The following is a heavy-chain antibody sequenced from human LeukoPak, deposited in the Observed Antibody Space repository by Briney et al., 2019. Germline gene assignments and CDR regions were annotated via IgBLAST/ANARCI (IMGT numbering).Heavy chain of an antibody. J-gene: IGHJ4*02. D-gene: IGHD3-10*01. CDR2: INPNSGGT. CDR1: GYTFTSYY. V-gene: IGHV1-2*02. CDR3: ARVYYYASGRLDS. Sequence: GASVKVSCKASGYTFTSYYMHWVRQAPGQGLEWMGWINPNSGGTNHAQKFQGRVTMTRDTSISTAYMELSRLRSDDTAVFYCARVYYYASGRLDSWGQGTLITVSS.